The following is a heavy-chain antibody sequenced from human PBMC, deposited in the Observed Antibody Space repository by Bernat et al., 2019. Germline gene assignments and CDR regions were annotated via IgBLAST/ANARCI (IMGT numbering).Heavy chain of an antibody. D-gene: IGHD2-15*01. CDR3: VPLAINVGCSGGSCYQLFDY. V-gene: IGHV3-23*01. CDR2: ISGSGGST. CDR1: GFTFSSYA. J-gene: IGHJ4*02. Sequence: EVQLLESGGGLVQPGGSLRLSCAASGFTFSSYAMSWVRQAPGKGLEWVSAISGSGGSTYYADSTKGRFTISRDNSKNTLYLQMNSLRAEDTAVYYCVPLAINVGCSGGSCYQLFDYWGQGTLVTVSS.